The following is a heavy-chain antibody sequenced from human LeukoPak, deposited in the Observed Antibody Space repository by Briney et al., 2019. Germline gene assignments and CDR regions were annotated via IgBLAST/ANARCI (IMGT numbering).Heavy chain of an antibody. V-gene: IGHV4-39*07. CDR2: IYYSGST. J-gene: IGHJ4*02. Sequence: PSETLSLTCTVSGGSISSSSYYWGWIRQPPGKGLEWIGSIYYSGSTYYNPSLKSRVTISVDTSKNQFSLKLSSVTAADTAVYYCAVLGYCSGGSCYTGSIFDYWGQGTLVTVSS. CDR3: AVLGYCSGGSCYTGSIFDY. CDR1: GGSISSSSYY. D-gene: IGHD2-15*01.